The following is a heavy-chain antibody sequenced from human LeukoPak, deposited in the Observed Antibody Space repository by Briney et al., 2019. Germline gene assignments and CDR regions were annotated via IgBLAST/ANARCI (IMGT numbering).Heavy chain of an antibody. CDR1: GFTFSDYY. Sequence: GGSLRLSCAASGFTFSDYYMSWIRQAPGKGLEWVAVISYDGSNKYYADSVKGRFTISRDNSKNTLYLQMNSLRAEDTAVYYCAKEVMITFWGQGTLVTVSS. V-gene: IGHV3-30*18. CDR3: AKEVMITF. CDR2: ISYDGSNK. D-gene: IGHD3-16*01. J-gene: IGHJ4*02.